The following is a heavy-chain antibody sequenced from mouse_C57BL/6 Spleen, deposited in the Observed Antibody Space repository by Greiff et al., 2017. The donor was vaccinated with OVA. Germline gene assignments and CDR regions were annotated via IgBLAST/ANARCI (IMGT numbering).Heavy chain of an antibody. D-gene: IGHD2-3*01. Sequence: EVQLQQSGPELVKPGASVKISCKASGYTFTDYYMNWVKQSHGKSLEWIGDINPNNGGTSYNQKFKGKATLTVDKSSSTAYMELRSLTSEDSAVYYCARRSQDGYYAMDYWGQGTSVTVSS. CDR3: ARRSQDGYYAMDY. CDR1: GYTFTDYY. CDR2: INPNNGGT. J-gene: IGHJ4*01. V-gene: IGHV1-26*01.